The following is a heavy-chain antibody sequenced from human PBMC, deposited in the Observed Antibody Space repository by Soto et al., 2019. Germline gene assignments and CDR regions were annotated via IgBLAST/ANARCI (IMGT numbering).Heavy chain of an antibody. CDR2: ISAYNGNT. CDR1: GGTFSSYT. D-gene: IGHD2-15*01. J-gene: IGHJ4*02. V-gene: IGHV1-18*01. CDR3: ARTPPLEPVHFDY. Sequence: GASVKVSCKASGGTFSSYTISWVRQAPGQGLEWMGWISAYNGNTNYAQKLQGRVTMTTDTSTSTAYMELRSLRSDDTAVYYCARTPPLEPVHFDYWGQGTLVTVSS.